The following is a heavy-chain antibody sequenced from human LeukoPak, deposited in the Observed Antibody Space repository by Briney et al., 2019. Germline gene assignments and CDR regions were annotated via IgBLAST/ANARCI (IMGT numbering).Heavy chain of an antibody. J-gene: IGHJ5*02. Sequence: PSETLSLTCTVSGGYLSSYYWSWIRQPAGKGLEWIGRIYTSGSTNYNPSLKSRITMSVDTSKNQFSLKLSSVTAADTAVYYCARGGHYYDSSAPTFGNWFDPWGQGILVTVSS. CDR2: IYTSGST. CDR1: GGYLSSYY. D-gene: IGHD3-22*01. V-gene: IGHV4-4*07. CDR3: ARGGHYYDSSAPTFGNWFDP.